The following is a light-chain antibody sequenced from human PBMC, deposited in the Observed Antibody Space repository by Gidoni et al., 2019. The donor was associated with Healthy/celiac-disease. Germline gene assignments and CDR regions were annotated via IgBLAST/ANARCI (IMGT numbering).Light chain of an antibody. V-gene: IGLV6-57*02. CDR1: SGSIASNY. J-gene: IGLJ7*01. CDR3: QSYDSSTLAV. Sequence: NFMLTQPHSVSESQGKTVTISCTGSSGSIASNYVPWYQQRPGSAPTTVIYEDNQRPSGVPDRFSGSIDSSSNSASLTISGLKTEDEADYYCQSYDSSTLAVFGGGTQLTVL. CDR2: EDN.